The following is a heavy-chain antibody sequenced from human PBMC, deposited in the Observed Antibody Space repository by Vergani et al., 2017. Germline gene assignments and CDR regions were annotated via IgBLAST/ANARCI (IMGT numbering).Heavy chain of an antibody. Sequence: EVQLLESGGSLKQPGGSVRLSCAASGFTFSTYAMHWVRQAPGKGLEWVSALTGGGGSTYYADSFKGRFIISRDNSRDTLYLQMNSLRPEDTAVYYCANVCSSTSCYGDAFDIWGQGTMVTVSS. CDR3: ANVCSSTSCYGDAFDI. D-gene: IGHD2-2*01. CDR1: GFTFSTYA. V-gene: IGHV3-23*01. CDR2: LTGGGGST. J-gene: IGHJ3*02.